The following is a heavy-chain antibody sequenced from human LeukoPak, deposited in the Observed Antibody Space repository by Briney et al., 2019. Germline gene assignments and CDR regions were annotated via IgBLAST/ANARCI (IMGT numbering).Heavy chain of an antibody. V-gene: IGHV4-39*07. Sequence: SETLSLTCTVSGGSISSSSYYWGWIRQPPGKGLEWIGSIYYSGSTYYNPSLKSRVTISVDTYKNQFSLKLSSVTAADTAVYYCARGPDYYDSSGYYSFDHWGQGTLVTVSS. D-gene: IGHD3-22*01. J-gene: IGHJ4*02. CDR3: ARGPDYYDSSGYYSFDH. CDR1: GGSISSSSYY. CDR2: IYYSGST.